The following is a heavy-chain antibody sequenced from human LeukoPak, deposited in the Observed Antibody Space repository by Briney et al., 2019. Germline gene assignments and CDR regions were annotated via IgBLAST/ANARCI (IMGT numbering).Heavy chain of an antibody. J-gene: IGHJ4*02. Sequence: NTGGSLRLSCAASGFTFSNAWMSWVRQAPGKGLEWVGRIKSKTDGGTTDYAAPVKGRFTISRDDSKNTLYLQMNSLKTEDTAVYYCTTTSHYYDFWSGYLYYFDYWGQGTLVTVSS. CDR1: GFTFSNAW. CDR2: IKSKTDGGTT. D-gene: IGHD3-3*01. V-gene: IGHV3-15*01. CDR3: TTTSHYYDFWSGYLYYFDY.